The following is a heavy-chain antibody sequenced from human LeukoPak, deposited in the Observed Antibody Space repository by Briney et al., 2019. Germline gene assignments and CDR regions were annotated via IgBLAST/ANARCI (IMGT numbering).Heavy chain of an antibody. CDR2: ISSSSSYT. V-gene: IGHV3-21*01. CDR3: ARDFTRYDFWSGEFASY. D-gene: IGHD3-3*01. Sequence: KPGGSLRLSCAASGFTFSSYSMNWVRQAPGKGLEWVSSISSSSSYTYYADSVKGRFTISRDNAKNSLYLQMNSLRAEDTAVYYCARDFTRYDFWSGEFASYWGQGTLVTVSS. CDR1: GFTFSSYS. J-gene: IGHJ4*02.